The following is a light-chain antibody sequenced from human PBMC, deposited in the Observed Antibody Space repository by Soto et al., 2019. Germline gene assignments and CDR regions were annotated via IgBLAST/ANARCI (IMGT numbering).Light chain of an antibody. V-gene: IGKV3-15*01. CDR3: KQYNNWPT. CDR2: GAF. Sequence: VMTQSPDTLSLSPGDSATLSCRASQSVRSNLAWYQQKPGKAPRLLIYGAFTRATGIPVRLSGSGSGTELTLTIRSMQSGDFEVYYCKQYNNWPTCGQGTKVDIK. J-gene: IGKJ1*01. CDR1: QSVRSN.